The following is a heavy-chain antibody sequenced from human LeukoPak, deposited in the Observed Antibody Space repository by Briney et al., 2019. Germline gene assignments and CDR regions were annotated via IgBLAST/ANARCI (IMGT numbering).Heavy chain of an antibody. D-gene: IGHD3-3*01. V-gene: IGHV1-8*01. CDR3: ARESFGVVTIWDY. Sequence: ASVKVSCKSSGYTFTSYDINWVRQATGQGLEWMGWMNPNSGNTGYAQKFQGRVTMTRNTSISTAYMELSSLRSDDTAVYYCARESFGVVTIWDYWGQGTLVTVSS. J-gene: IGHJ4*02. CDR1: GYTFTSYD. CDR2: MNPNSGNT.